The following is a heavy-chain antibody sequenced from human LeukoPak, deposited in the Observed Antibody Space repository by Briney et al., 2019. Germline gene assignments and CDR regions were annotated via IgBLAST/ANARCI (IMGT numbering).Heavy chain of an antibody. Sequence: SETLSLTCTVSGYSISSGYYWSWIRQPPGKGLEWIGEINHSGSTNYNPSLKSRVTISVDTSKNQFSLKLSSVTAADTAVYYCARHNNWFDPWGQGTLVTVSS. CDR1: GYSISSGYY. CDR3: ARHNNWFDP. V-gene: IGHV4-38-2*02. J-gene: IGHJ5*02. CDR2: INHSGST.